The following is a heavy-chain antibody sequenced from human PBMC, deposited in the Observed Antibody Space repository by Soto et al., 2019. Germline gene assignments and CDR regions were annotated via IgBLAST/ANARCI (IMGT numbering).Heavy chain of an antibody. J-gene: IGHJ3*02. CDR2: IKPDGSEK. V-gene: IGHV3-7*04. CDR1: GFTFSTYW. Sequence: GGSLRLSCAASGFTFSTYWMSWVRQAPGKGLEWVANIKPDGSEKWYVDSVKGRFTISRDNAKNSLYLQMISLRAEDTAVYYCARGDYYDTSGPFSDAFDIWGQGTMVTVSS. CDR3: ARGDYYDTSGPFSDAFDI. D-gene: IGHD3-22*01.